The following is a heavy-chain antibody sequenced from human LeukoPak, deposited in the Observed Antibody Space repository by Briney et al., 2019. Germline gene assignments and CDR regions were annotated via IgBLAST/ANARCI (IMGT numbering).Heavy chain of an antibody. CDR3: ARRGYALDY. D-gene: IGHD5-12*01. V-gene: IGHV4-39*07. J-gene: IGHJ4*02. CDR2: IYYSGST. CDR1: GGPISTTGYY. Sequence: PSETLSLTCTVSGGPISTTGYYWAWIRQPPGKGLEWIASIYYSGSTYYNSSLKSRVTISVDTSRNQFSLKLSSVTAADTAVYYCARRGYALDYWGQGTLVTVSP.